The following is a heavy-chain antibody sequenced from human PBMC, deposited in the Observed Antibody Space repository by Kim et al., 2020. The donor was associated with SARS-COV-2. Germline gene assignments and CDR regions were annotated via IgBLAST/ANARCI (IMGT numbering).Heavy chain of an antibody. CDR3: VRGGQQFAAS. V-gene: IGHV3-74*01. CDR1: GFTFNSAW. J-gene: IGHJ5*02. D-gene: IGHD6-13*01. Sequence: GESLRLSCEASGFTFNSAWMHWVRQAPGKGLVWVSRIKYDGSATDYADSVKGRFTISRDNAKNTLYLQMNSLRADDTAVYYCVRGGQQFAASWGQGIMVTVS. CDR2: IKYDGSAT.